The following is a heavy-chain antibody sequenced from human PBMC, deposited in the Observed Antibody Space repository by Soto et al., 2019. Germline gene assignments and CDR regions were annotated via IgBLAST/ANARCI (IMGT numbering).Heavy chain of an antibody. J-gene: IGHJ6*02. Sequence: GASVKVSCKASGYTFTSYYMHWVRQAPGQGLEWMGIINPSGGSTSYAQKFQGRVTMTRDTSTSTVYMELSSLRSEDTAVYYCARDGHGSGRGRYYGMDVWGQGTTVTVSS. V-gene: IGHV1-46*01. D-gene: IGHD3-10*01. CDR1: GYTFTSYY. CDR2: INPSGGST. CDR3: ARDGHGSGRGRYYGMDV.